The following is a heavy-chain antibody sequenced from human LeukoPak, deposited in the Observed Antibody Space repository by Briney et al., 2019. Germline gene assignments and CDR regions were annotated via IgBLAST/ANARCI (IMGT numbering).Heavy chain of an antibody. CDR1: GYTFTSYD. CDR3: ARKGDYDPDWYFDL. D-gene: IGHD4-17*01. V-gene: IGHV1-8*01. CDR2: MNPNSGNT. Sequence: ASVKVSCKASGYTFTSYDINWVRQATGQGLEWMGWMNPNSGNTGYAQKFQGRVTMTRNTSISTAYMELSSLRSEDTAVYYCARKGDYDPDWYFDLWGRGTLVTVSS. J-gene: IGHJ2*01.